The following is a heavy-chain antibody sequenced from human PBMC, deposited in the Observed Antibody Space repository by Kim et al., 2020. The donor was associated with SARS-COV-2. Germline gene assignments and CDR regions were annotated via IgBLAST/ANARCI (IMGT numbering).Heavy chain of an antibody. CDR3: ARDRIHYYDSSAPSWYFDY. Sequence: GGSLRLSCAASGFTVSSNYMSWVRQAPGKGLEWVSVIYSGGSTYYADSVKGRFTISRDNSKNTLYLQMNSLRAEDTAVYYCARDRIHYYDSSAPSWYFDYWGQGTLVTVSS. CDR2: IYSGGST. J-gene: IGHJ4*02. CDR1: GFTVSSNY. D-gene: IGHD3-22*01. V-gene: IGHV3-53*01.